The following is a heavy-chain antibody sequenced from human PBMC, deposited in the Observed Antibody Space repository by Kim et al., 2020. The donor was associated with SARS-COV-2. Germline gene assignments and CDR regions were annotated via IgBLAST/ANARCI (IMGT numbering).Heavy chain of an antibody. Sequence: GGSLRLSCAASGFTFSSYEMNWVRQAPGKGLEWVSYISSSGSTIYYADSVKGRFTISRDNAKNSLYLQMNSLRAEDTAVYYCARDKRAGYYYYYGMDVWGQGTTVTVSS. J-gene: IGHJ6*02. CDR2: ISSSGSTI. CDR3: ARDKRAGYYYYYGMDV. CDR1: GFTFSSYE. V-gene: IGHV3-48*03.